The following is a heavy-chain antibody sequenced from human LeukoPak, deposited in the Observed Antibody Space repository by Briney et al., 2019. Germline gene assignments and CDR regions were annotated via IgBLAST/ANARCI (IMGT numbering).Heavy chain of an antibody. V-gene: IGHV3-74*01. D-gene: IGHD2/OR15-2a*01. CDR2: INSDGSWT. CDR3: VSFYETY. Sequence: LAGGSLRLSCAASGFTFSSYNMNWVRQAPGKGLVWVSHINSDGSWTSYADSVKGRFTISKDNAKNTVYLQMNSLRAEDTAVYYCVSFYETYWGRGTLVTVSS. J-gene: IGHJ4*02. CDR1: GFTFSSYN.